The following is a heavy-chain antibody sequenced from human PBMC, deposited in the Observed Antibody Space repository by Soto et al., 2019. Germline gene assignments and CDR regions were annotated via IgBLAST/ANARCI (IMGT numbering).Heavy chain of an antibody. J-gene: IGHJ6*02. Sequence: SETLSLTCTVSGGSISSGDYYWSWIRQPPGKGLEWIGEINHSGSTNYNPSLKSRVTISVDTSKNQFSLKLSSVTAADTAVYYCAGQSGSYYYGMDVWGQGTTVTVSS. CDR1: GGSISSGDYY. CDR3: AGQSGSYYYGMDV. CDR2: INHSGST. V-gene: IGHV4-39*01. D-gene: IGHD1-26*01.